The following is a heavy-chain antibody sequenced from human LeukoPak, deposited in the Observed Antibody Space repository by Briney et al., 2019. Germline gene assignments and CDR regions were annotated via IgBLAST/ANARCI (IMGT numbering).Heavy chain of an antibody. CDR2: IYYSGST. CDR3: ASEVVTSIEYFQH. J-gene: IGHJ1*01. D-gene: IGHD2-21*02. V-gene: IGHV4-59*01. CDR1: GASITSYY. Sequence: SETLSLTCTVSGASITSYYWSWIRQPPGKALEWIGYIYYSGSTNYNPSLKSRVTISVDTSKNQFSLKLRSVAAADTAVYYCASEVVTSIEYFQHWGQGTLVTVSS.